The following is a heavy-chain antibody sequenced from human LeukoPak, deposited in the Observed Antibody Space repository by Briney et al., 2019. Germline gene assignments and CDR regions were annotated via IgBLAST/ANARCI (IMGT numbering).Heavy chain of an antibody. Sequence: ASVKVSCKASGYTFTSYGISWVRQAPGQGLEWMGWISAYNGNTNYAQKLQGRVTMTTDTSTSTAYMELRSLRSDDTAVYYCARVEGAYYYYGMDVWGQGTTVTVSS. CDR1: GYTFTSYG. V-gene: IGHV1-18*01. CDR2: ISAYNGNT. J-gene: IGHJ6*02. CDR3: ARVEGAYYYYGMDV.